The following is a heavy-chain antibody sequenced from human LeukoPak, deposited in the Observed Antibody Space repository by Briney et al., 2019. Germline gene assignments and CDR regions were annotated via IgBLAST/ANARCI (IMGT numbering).Heavy chain of an antibody. D-gene: IGHD4-23*01. CDR1: GGSISSSY. J-gene: IGHJ6*03. CDR3: ARGNYGGNNYYYYHMDV. CDR2: FYTSGST. V-gene: IGHV4-4*07. Sequence: PSETLSLTCTVSGGSISSSYWTWVRQPAGEGLQWVGCFYTSGSTYYNPSLKSRVTMSVDTSKNQLSLKLSSVTAADTAVYYCARGNYGGNNYYYYHMDVWGKGTTVTVSS.